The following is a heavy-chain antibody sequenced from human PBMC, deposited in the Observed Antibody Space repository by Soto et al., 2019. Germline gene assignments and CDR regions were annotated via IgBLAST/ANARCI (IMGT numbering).Heavy chain of an antibody. CDR1: GFTFSNFA. Sequence: VGSLRLSCAASGFTFSNFAMSWVRQGPGKGLEWVSAISGSGGGTYYADSVKGRFTISRDNSKNTLYLQMNSLRAEDTAVYYCAKDRQWLDRWGQGALVTVSS. D-gene: IGHD6-19*01. CDR3: AKDRQWLDR. V-gene: IGHV3-23*01. J-gene: IGHJ5*02. CDR2: ISGSGGGT.